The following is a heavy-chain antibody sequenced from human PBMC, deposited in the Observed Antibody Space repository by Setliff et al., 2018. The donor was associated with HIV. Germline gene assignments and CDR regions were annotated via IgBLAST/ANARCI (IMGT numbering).Heavy chain of an antibody. CDR3: ARAYDYSNYFHYYMDV. Sequence: GASVKVSCKASGYTFTSYGITWVRQAPGQGLEWMGWISTYNGNTDYAQKLQGRVTMTTDTSTSTAYMELRSLRSDDTAVYYCARAYDYSNYFHYYMDVWGKGTTVTVSS. J-gene: IGHJ6*03. V-gene: IGHV1-18*01. CDR2: ISTYNGNT. CDR1: GYTFTSYG. D-gene: IGHD4-4*01.